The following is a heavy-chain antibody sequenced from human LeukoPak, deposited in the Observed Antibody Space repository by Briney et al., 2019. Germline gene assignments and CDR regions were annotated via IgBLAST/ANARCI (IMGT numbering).Heavy chain of an antibody. CDR1: GFTFSSNV. J-gene: IGHJ4*02. D-gene: IGHD6-19*01. CDR2: IPASGGST. V-gene: IGHV3-23*01. CDR3: AKESSGGWYFDY. Sequence: GGSLRLSCVASGFTFSSNVMIWVRQAPGKGLEWVSSIPASGGSTYYADSVKGRFTISRDNSKNSLDLQMTSLRAEDTAVYYCAKESSGGWYFDYWGQGTLVTVSS.